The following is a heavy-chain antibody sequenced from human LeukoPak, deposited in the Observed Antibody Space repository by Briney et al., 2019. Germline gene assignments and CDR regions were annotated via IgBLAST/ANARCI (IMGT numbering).Heavy chain of an antibody. Sequence: ASVKVSCKASGYTFTSYDINWVRQATGQGLEWMGWMNPNSGNTGYAQKFQGRVTMTRNTSIGTAYMELSSLRSEDTAVYYCARGPDSSSSRWWWFDPWGQGTLVTVSS. CDR1: GYTFTSYD. CDR2: MNPNSGNT. CDR3: ARGPDSSSSRWWWFDP. D-gene: IGHD6-6*01. V-gene: IGHV1-8*01. J-gene: IGHJ5*02.